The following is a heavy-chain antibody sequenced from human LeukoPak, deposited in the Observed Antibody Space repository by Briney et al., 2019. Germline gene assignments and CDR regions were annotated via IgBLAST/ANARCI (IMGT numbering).Heavy chain of an antibody. J-gene: IGHJ3*02. Sequence: GGSLRLSCSASGFTFSSHCMNWVRQTPGKGLEWVSSISTSSSFIYYADSVKGRFTISRDNAKNSLYLQMNSLRAEDTAVYYCARGPNYYDSSGYYSTTEAAFDIWGQGTMVTVSS. CDR2: ISTSSSFI. V-gene: IGHV3-21*01. CDR3: ARGPNYYDSSGYYSTTEAAFDI. CDR1: GFTFSSHC. D-gene: IGHD3-22*01.